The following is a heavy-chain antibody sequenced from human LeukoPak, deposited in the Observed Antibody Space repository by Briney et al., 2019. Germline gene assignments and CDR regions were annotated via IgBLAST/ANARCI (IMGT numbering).Heavy chain of an antibody. D-gene: IGHD3-10*01. V-gene: IGHV1-69*04. CDR3: ARDVYYYGSGSYYNGPRWFDP. Sequence: GASVKVSCKASGGTFSSYAISWVRQAPGQGLEWMGRIIPILGIANYAQKFQGRVTITADKSTSTAYMELSSLRSEDTAVYYCARDVYYYGSGSYYNGPRWFDPWGQGTLVTVSS. J-gene: IGHJ5*02. CDR2: IIPILGIA. CDR1: GGTFSSYA.